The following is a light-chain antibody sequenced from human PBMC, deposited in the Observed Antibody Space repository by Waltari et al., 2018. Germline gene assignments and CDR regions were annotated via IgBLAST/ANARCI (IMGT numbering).Light chain of an antibody. J-gene: IGKJ4*01. CDR3: QQRSNWPPLT. CDR1: QSVSSY. Sequence: IVLTQSPATLSLSPGDRATLYCSASQSVSSYLAWYQQKPGQAPRLLIYDASNRATGIPARFSGSGSGTDFTLTISSLEPEDFAVYYCQQRSNWPPLTFGGGTKVEIK. CDR2: DAS. V-gene: IGKV3-11*01.